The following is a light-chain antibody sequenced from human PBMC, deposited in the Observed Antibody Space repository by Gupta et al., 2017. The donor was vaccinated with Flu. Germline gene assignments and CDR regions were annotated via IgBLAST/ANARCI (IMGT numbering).Light chain of an antibody. Sequence: HSTLSASVGDRVTISCRASHDISSWLAWYQQEPGKAPKLLIYKASTLESGVPSRHSGSGSVTEFTLTISRLHTDDFATYFFQQDNNYPTTFGQGTRLEMK. V-gene: IGKV1-5*03. CDR2: KAS. CDR1: HDISSW. J-gene: IGKJ2*01. CDR3: QQDNNYPTT.